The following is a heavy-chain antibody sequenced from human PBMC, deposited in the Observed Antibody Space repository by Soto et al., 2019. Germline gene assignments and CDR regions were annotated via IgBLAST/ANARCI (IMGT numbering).Heavy chain of an antibody. D-gene: IGHD6-19*01. CDR1: GFTFSDYA. CDR2: VSHDGRNT. CDR3: AKGGRQWLVTSDFNY. J-gene: IGHJ4*02. V-gene: IGHV3-30*18. Sequence: VQLVESGGGVVQPGRSLRLSCAASGFTFSDYAIHWVRQAPGKGLEWVAVVSHDGRNTHYADSVGGRLTISRESSKNTVSLEMTSLRAEDTAVYYCAKGGRQWLVTSDFNYWGQGALVTVSS.